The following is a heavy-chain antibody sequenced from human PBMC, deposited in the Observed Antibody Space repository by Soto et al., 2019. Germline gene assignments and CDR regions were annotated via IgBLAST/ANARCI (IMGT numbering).Heavy chain of an antibody. Sequence: GESLRLSCVASGFTFSSYGMHWVRQAPGKGLEWVAVISYDGSNKYYADSVKGRFTISRDNSKNTLYLQMNSLRAEDTAVYYCAKITARHYYGMDVWGQGTPVTVSS. J-gene: IGHJ6*02. V-gene: IGHV3-30*18. CDR2: ISYDGSNK. CDR3: AKITARHYYGMDV. D-gene: IGHD3-10*01. CDR1: GFTFSSYG.